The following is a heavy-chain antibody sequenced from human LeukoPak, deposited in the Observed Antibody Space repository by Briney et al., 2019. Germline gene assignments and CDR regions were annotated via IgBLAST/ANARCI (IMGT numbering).Heavy chain of an antibody. Sequence: SETLSLTCTVSGGSITTNYWSWIRQPPGKGLEWIGYISHIDSTNDNPSLKGRVTISKDTSKNQFSLKVTSVTPADTAVYYCARAGSVAASPIGYWGQGTLVIVSS. D-gene: IGHD2-15*01. CDR1: GGSITTNY. V-gene: IGHV4-59*01. CDR3: ARAGSVAASPIGY. J-gene: IGHJ4*02. CDR2: ISHIDST.